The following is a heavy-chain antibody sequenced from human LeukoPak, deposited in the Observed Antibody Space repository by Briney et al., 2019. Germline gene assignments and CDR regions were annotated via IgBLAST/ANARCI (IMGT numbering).Heavy chain of an antibody. V-gene: IGHV2-5*02. CDR3: AYRRPGLLGLGY. Sequence: SGPTLVKPTQTLTLTCTFSGFSLTTGEVGVGWIRQPPGKALEWLALIYWDDDKRYSPSLKSRLTITRDTSKNQVVLTMTNMDPVDTATYFCAYRRPGLLGLGYWGQGTLVTVSS. D-gene: IGHD2-2*01. J-gene: IGHJ4*02. CDR2: IYWDDDK. CDR1: GFSLTTGEVG.